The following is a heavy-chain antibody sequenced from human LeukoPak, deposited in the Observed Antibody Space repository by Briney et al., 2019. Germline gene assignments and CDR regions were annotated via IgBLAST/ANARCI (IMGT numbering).Heavy chain of an antibody. CDR1: GVSFSGYY. CDR2: ISHSGST. J-gene: IGHJ5*02. V-gene: IGHV4-34*01. D-gene: IGHD3-10*01. CDR3: ARRRLLLWFSPFDP. Sequence: PSETLSLTCAVYGVSFSGYYLSWIRQPPGKGLEWIGEISHSGSTNYNASLKSRVTISVDTSKNQFSLKLSSVTAADTAVYYCARRRLLLWFSPFDPWGQGTLVTVSS.